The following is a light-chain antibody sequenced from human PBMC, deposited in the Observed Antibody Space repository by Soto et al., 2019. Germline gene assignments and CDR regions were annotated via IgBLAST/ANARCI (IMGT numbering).Light chain of an antibody. CDR1: QDINKN. J-gene: IGKJ5*01. CDR3: QQYESLPLT. Sequence: DIQMTQSPSSLSASVGDTVTITCRASQDINKNLIWYQQKPGKAPKRLIYDASDLETGVPSRFSGSGSGTGFTFTISSLQPEDFATYYCQQYESLPLTFGQGTRLEIK. CDR2: DAS. V-gene: IGKV1-33*01.